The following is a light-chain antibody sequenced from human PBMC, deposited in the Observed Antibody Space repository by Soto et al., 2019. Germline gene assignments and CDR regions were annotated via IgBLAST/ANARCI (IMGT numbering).Light chain of an antibody. CDR1: SSDVGGYNY. CDR3: SSYTSSSTLSTYG. CDR2: DVS. J-gene: IGLJ1*01. Sequence: QSALTHPASVSGSPGQSITISCTGTSSDVGGYNYVSWYQHHPGKAPKLMIYDVSNRPSGVSNRFSGSKSGNTASLIISGLQAEDEADYYCSSYTSSSTLSTYGFGTGTKVTVL. V-gene: IGLV2-14*03.